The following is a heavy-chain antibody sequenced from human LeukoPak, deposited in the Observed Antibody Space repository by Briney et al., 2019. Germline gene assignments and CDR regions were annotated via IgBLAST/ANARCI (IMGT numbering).Heavy chain of an antibody. J-gene: IGHJ4*02. CDR1: GYRFTTYW. CDR2: IYPGDAET. D-gene: IGHD1-1*01. CDR3: ARPLLATGPAY. V-gene: IGHV5-51*01. Sequence: GESLKISGKASGYRFTTYWSGWVGQMPGKGLEWMGFIYPGDAETRYSPSFQGQVTISADKSITTAFLQSSSPKASDTAMYHCARPLLATGPAYWGQGTLVTVSS.